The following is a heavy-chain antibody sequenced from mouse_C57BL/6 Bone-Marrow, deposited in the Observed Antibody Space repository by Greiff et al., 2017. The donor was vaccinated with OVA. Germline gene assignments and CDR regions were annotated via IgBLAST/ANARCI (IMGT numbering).Heavy chain of an antibody. D-gene: IGHD2-5*01. CDR1: GYTFTNYW. J-gene: IGHJ2*01. V-gene: IGHV1-63*01. CDR3: ARQAYYSSLYYFDY. CDR2: IYPGGGYT. Sequence: VQVVESGAELVRPGTSVKMSCKASGYTFTNYWIGWAKQRPGHGLEWIGDIYPGGGYTNYNEKFKGKATLTADKSSSTAYMQFSSLTSEDSAIYYCARQAYYSSLYYFDYWGQGTTLTVSS.